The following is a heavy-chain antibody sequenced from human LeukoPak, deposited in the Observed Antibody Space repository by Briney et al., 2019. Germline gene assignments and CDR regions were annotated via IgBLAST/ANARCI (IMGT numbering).Heavy chain of an antibody. CDR2: INPNSGGT. D-gene: IGHD3-10*01. V-gene: IGHV1-2*02. CDR1: GYTFTGYY. CDR3: ARDGWFGELWDFDY. Sequence: ASVKVSCKASGYTFTGYYMQWVRQAPGQGLEWMGWINPNSGGTNYAQKFQGRVTMTRDTSISTAYMELSRLRSDDTAVYYCARDGWFGELWDFDYWGQGTLVTVSS. J-gene: IGHJ4*02.